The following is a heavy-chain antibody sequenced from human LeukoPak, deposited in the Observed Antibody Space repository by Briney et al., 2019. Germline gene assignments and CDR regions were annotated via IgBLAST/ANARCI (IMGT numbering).Heavy chain of an antibody. CDR1: GDSVTNDFF. J-gene: IGHJ4*02. V-gene: IGHV4-38-2*02. CDR3: ARWASISREPGGFFDL. CDR2: FCLGRDT. Sequence: SETLSLTCTVSGDSVTNDFFWGWVRQPPGKELEWIGSFCLGRDTYYRPSLKSRVTISVDTSKNQFSLNLNSVTAADTAVYYCARWASISREPGGFFDLWDQGTLVTVSS. D-gene: IGHD1-14*01.